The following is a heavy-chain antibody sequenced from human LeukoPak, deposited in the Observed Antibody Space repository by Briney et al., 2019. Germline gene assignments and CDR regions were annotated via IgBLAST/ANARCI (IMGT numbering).Heavy chain of an antibody. CDR2: IYYSGST. CDR3: ARKGAVAGFVDY. D-gene: IGHD6-19*01. CDR1: GASISSYY. V-gene: IGHV4-59*12. Sequence: PSETLSLTCSVSGASISSYYWSWIRQPPGKGLEWIGYIYYSGSTNYSPSLKSRVTISVDTSKNQLSLRLSSVTAADTAVYYCARKGAVAGFVDYWGQGTLVTVSS. J-gene: IGHJ4*02.